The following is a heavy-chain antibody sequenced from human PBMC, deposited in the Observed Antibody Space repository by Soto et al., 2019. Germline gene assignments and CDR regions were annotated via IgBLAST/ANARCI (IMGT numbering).Heavy chain of an antibody. CDR2: INAGNGNS. CDR1: GYTFSSYA. J-gene: IGHJ4*02. Sequence: QVQLVQSGAEEKKPGASVKVSCKASGYTFSSYAMHWVRQAPGQRLEWMGWINAGNGNSKYSQKFQGRVTVSRDTSASTAYMELSSLRSEDTAVYYCARGGPPIDYWGQGTLVTVSS. D-gene: IGHD3-10*01. V-gene: IGHV1-3*05. CDR3: ARGGPPIDY.